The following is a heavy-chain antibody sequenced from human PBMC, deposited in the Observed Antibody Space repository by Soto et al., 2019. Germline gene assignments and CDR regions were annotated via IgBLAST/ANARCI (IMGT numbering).Heavy chain of an antibody. CDR2: ISTSSSNI. CDR3: ATDTSTGNYYMDV. Sequence: EVQLVESGGGLVQPGGSLRLSCAASGFSFSYYGMNWVRQAPGKGLEWVSYISTSSSNIYYADSVKGRFTISRDNAKNSLSLQMNSLRAADTAVYYCATDTSTGNYYMDVWGKGTTVTVSS. D-gene: IGHD2-2*01. CDR1: GFSFSYYG. J-gene: IGHJ6*03. V-gene: IGHV3-48*01.